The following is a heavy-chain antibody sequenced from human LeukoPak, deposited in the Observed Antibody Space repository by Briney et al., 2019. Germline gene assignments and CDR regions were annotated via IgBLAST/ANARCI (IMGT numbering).Heavy chain of an antibody. CDR1: DASVITDDYY. CDR3: ARVFGYYQEAMDV. V-gene: IGHV4-39*07. CDR2: GST. Sequence: PSETLSLTCIVSDASVITDDYYWGWVRQPPGKGLEWLGSTYRIPPLKSRVTISVDTSRNQFSLRLRSVTAADTALYFCARVFGYYQEAMDVWGQGTTVTVSS. J-gene: IGHJ6*02. D-gene: IGHD3-3*01.